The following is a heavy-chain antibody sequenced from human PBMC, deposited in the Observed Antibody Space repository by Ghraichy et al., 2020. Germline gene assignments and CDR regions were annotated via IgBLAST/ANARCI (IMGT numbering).Heavy chain of an antibody. Sequence: GESLNISCVASGFMFDDYTMNWVRQAPGEGLEWVASISAGSGVIYYAHSVRGRFTPSRDNAKNSLYLQMNALRVEDTAVYYCARDSVPASIPYGVDVWGQGTTVIVSS. V-gene: IGHV3-21*01. CDR1: GFMFDDYT. D-gene: IGHD2-2*02. CDR2: ISAGSGVI. CDR3: ARDSVPASIPYGVDV. J-gene: IGHJ6*02.